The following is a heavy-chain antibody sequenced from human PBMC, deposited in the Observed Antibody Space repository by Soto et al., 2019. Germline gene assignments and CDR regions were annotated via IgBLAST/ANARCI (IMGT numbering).Heavy chain of an antibody. CDR2: ISSSSSYI. V-gene: IGHV3-21*01. CDR3: ARGSGDIVVVPAAHFDY. J-gene: IGHJ4*02. D-gene: IGHD2-2*01. Sequence: GGSLRLSCAASGFTFSSYSMNWVRQAPGKGLEWVSSISSSSSYIYYADSVKGRFTISRDNAKNSLYLQMNSLRAEDTAVYYCARGSGDIVVVPAAHFDYWGQGTLVTVPS. CDR1: GFTFSSYS.